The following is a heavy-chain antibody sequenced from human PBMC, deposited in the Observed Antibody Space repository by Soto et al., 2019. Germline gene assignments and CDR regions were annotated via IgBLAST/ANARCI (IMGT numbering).Heavy chain of an antibody. J-gene: IGHJ5*02. D-gene: IGHD3-16*01. CDR1: GGSISSGDYY. Sequence: QVQLQESGPGLVKPSQTLSLTCTVSGGSISSGDYYWSWIRQPPGKGLEWIGYIYYSGSTYYNPSIKSRVTILVDTSKNQFSLKLSSVTAADTSAYYSARDTYALGSFDPRGQGTLVTVSS. V-gene: IGHV4-30-4*01. CDR3: ARDTYALGSFDP. CDR2: IYYSGST.